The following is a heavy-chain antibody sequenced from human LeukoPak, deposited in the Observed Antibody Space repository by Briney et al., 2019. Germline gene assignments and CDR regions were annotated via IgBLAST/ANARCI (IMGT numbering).Heavy chain of an antibody. J-gene: IGHJ4*02. CDR1: GYTFTGYY. V-gene: IGHV1-2*02. D-gene: IGHD4-4*01. CDR2: INPNSGGT. Sequence: ASVKVSCKASGYTFTGYYMHWVRQAPGQGLEWMGWINPNSGGTNYAQKFQGRVTMTRDTSISTAYMEPSRLRSDDTAVYYCARAEMATITLDYWGQGTLVTVSS. CDR3: ARAEMATITLDY.